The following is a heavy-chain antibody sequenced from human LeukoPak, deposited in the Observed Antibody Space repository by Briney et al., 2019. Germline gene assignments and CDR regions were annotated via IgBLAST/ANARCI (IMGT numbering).Heavy chain of an antibody. CDR2: IRSKAYGGTT. D-gene: IGHD4-17*01. CDR3: TREQRVDMTTVTTFVY. V-gene: IGHV3-49*04. J-gene: IGHJ4*02. CDR1: GFTFGDYA. Sequence: GGSLRLSCTASGFTFGDYAMSWVRQAPGKGLEWVGFIRSKAYGGTTEYAASVKGRFTISRDDSKSIAYLQMNSLKTEDTAVYYCTREQRVDMTTVTTFVYWGQGTLLTVSS.